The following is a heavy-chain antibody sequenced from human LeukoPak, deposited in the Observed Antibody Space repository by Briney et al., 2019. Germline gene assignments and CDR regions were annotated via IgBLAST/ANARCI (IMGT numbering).Heavy chain of an antibody. CDR1: GDSISISSYF. CDR2: IYYSGST. D-gene: IGHD3-22*01. CDR3: ARGFDYYDSSGYDHDAFDI. Sequence: SETLSLTCTVSGDSISISSYFWAWIRQPPGKGLEWIGSIYYSGSTYYNASLKSRVTISVDTSKNQFSLKLSSVTAADTAVYYCARGFDYYDSSGYDHDAFDIWGQGTMVTVSS. V-gene: IGHV4-39*07. J-gene: IGHJ3*02.